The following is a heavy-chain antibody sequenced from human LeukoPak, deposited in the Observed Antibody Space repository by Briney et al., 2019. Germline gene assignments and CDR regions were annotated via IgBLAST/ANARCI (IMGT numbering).Heavy chain of an antibody. CDR3: AKDNGYCTSTTCFLEY. Sequence: PGGSLRLSCAASGFTFSSYAMSWVRQAPGKGLEWVSAISGSGGSTYYADYVKGRFTISRDNSKSTLYLQMSSLGAEDTALYYCAKDNGYCTSTTCFLEYWGQGALVTVSS. J-gene: IGHJ4*02. V-gene: IGHV3-23*01. D-gene: IGHD2-2*03. CDR1: GFTFSSYA. CDR2: ISGSGGST.